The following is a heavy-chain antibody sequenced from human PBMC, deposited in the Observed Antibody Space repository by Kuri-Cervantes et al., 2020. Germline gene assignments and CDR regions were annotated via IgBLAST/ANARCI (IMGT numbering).Heavy chain of an antibody. D-gene: IGHD5-12*01. CDR2: IWYDGSNK. Sequence: GESLKISCAASGFTFSSYGMHWVRQAPGKGLEWVAVIWYDGSNKYYADSVKGRFTISRHNSKNTLYLQMNSLRTEDTAVYYCARIPRGHSAYDDYYYMDVWGKGTTVTVSS. CDR1: GFTFSSYG. V-gene: IGHV3-33*08. CDR3: ARIPRGHSAYDDYYYMDV. J-gene: IGHJ6*03.